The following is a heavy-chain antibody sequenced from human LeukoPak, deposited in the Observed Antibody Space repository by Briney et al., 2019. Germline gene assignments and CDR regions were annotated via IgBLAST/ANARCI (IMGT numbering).Heavy chain of an antibody. CDR1: GHTFTSYD. CDR2: MNPNSGDT. CDR3: ARGARLPYSSVSDY. J-gene: IGHJ4*02. D-gene: IGHD3-22*01. V-gene: IGHV1-8*01. Sequence: ASVKVSCKASGHTFTSYDVNWVRQATGQGLEWMGWMNPNSGDTGSVEKFQGRVTMTRNTSISTAYMELSSLRSDDTAVYFCARGARLPYSSVSDYWGQGTLVSVSS.